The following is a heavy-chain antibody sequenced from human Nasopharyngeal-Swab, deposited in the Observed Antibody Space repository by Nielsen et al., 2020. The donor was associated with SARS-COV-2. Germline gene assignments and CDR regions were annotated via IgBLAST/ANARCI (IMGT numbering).Heavy chain of an antibody. CDR2: ISGSADTT. D-gene: IGHD2-21*01. J-gene: IGHJ6*02. CDR1: GFTFSSFA. CDR3: AKAPYLRGLDV. V-gene: IGHV3-23*01. Sequence: GGSLRLSCAASGFTFSSFAMSWVRQAPGKGLEWVSIISGSADTTYYADSVNDRFTISRVNSKNTLYLQMNSLRVEDTAVYYCAKAPYLRGLDVWGQGTTVTVSS.